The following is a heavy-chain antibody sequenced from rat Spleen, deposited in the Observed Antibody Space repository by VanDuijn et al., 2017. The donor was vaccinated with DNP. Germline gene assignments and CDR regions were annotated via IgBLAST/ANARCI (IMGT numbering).Heavy chain of an antibody. CDR3: TRGDY. V-gene: IGHV5-27*01. CDR1: GFTFSAYY. Sequence: EVQLVETGGGLVQPGRSLKLSCAASGFTFSAYYMAWVRQAPAKGLEWVATISTSGGSTYYRDSVKGRFTISRDNAKSTLYLQMNSLRSEDTATYYCTRGDYWGQGVMVTVSS. J-gene: IGHJ2*01. CDR2: ISTSGGST.